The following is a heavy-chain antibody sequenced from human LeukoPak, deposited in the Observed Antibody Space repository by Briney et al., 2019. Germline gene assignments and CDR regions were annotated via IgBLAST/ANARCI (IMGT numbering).Heavy chain of an antibody. Sequence: PSETLSLTCTVSGVSLSTHYWSWIRQPPGKGLEWMGYIYYTGTTSYNPSLKSRVTISVDTSKNQFSLRLSSVTAADTAVYYCARASGGYFNNWFDPWGQGTLVTVSS. CDR3: ARASGGYFNNWFDP. CDR2: IYYTGTT. J-gene: IGHJ5*02. CDR1: GVSLSTHY. V-gene: IGHV4-59*11. D-gene: IGHD3-22*01.